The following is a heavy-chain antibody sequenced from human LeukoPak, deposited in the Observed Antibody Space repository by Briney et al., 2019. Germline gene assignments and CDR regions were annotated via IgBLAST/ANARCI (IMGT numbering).Heavy chain of an antibody. V-gene: IGHV3-30*18. J-gene: IGHJ4*02. CDR3: AKDRGARWLPFFDY. CDR1: GFTFSSYG. D-gene: IGHD6-19*01. Sequence: GGSLRLSCAASGFTFSSYGMHWVRQAPGKGLEWVAVISYDGSNKYYADSVKGRFTISRDNSKNTLYLQMNSLRAEDTAVYYCAKDRGARWLPFFDYWGQGTLVTVSS. CDR2: ISYDGSNK.